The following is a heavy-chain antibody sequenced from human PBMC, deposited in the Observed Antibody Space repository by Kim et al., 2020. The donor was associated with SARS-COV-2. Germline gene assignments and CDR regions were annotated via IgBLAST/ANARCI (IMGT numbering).Heavy chain of an antibody. CDR3: AKDWYNLFDY. V-gene: IGHV3-7*01. D-gene: IGHD1-1*01. Sequence: YVYPVKGRSTISRDNAKNSLYLQMNGLRAEDTAVYYCAKDWYNLFDYWGQGTLVTVSS. J-gene: IGHJ4*02.